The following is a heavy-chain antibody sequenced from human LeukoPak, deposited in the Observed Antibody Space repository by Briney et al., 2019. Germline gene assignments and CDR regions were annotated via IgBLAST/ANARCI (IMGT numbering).Heavy chain of an antibody. J-gene: IGHJ4*02. D-gene: IGHD2-15*01. CDR1: GGSISSSRDY. CDR2: VYHSGLT. Sequence: SETLSLTCIVSGGSISSSRDYWAWIRQAPGKGLEWIGEVYHSGLTNYSPSLKSRVSMSIDKSKNIFSLNLTSVTAADTAVYYCARGYCTGGNCYSFGYWGQGTLVIVSS. V-gene: IGHV4-61*05. CDR3: ARGYCTGGNCYSFGY.